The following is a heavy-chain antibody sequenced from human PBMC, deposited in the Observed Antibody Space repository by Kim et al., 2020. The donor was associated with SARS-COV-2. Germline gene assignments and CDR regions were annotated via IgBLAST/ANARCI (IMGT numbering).Heavy chain of an antibody. Sequence: TPSLKSRVTISVDTSKNQFSLKLSSVTAADTAVYYCAEGVTTVTTYGMDVWGQGTTVTVSS. D-gene: IGHD4-4*01. CDR3: AEGVTTVTTYGMDV. V-gene: IGHV4-39*01. J-gene: IGHJ6*02.